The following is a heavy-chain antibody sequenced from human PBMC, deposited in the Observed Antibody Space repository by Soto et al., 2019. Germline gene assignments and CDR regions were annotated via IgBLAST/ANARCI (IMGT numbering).Heavy chain of an antibody. CDR1: GGSISSYY. CDR2: IYYSGST. D-gene: IGHD3-3*01. CDR3: ARHYYDFWSGGYDY. Sequence: SETLSLTCTVSGGSISSYYWSWIQQPPGKGLEWIGYIYYSGSTNYNPSLKSRVTISVDTSKNQFSLKLSSVTAADTAVYYCARHYYDFWSGGYDYWGQGTLVTVSS. J-gene: IGHJ4*02. V-gene: IGHV4-59*08.